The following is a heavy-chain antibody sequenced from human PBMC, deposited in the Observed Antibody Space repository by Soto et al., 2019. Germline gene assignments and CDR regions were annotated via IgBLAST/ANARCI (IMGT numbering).Heavy chain of an antibody. CDR1: GGSISSGGYS. CDR2: SYYSGST. CDR3: ERGRRFLAWSGQCDY. V-gene: IGHV4-31*03. D-gene: IGHD3-3*01. Sequence: SETLSLTCTVSGGSISSGGYSWNWIRQHPGKGLEWIGYSYYSGSTHYNPSLKSRVTISVDTSKNQFSLKLRSVTAADTAVYFCERGRRFLAWSGQCDYWGQGTLVTVSS. J-gene: IGHJ4*02.